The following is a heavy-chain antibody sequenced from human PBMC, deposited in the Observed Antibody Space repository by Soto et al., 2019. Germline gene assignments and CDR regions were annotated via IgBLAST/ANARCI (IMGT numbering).Heavy chain of an antibody. Sequence: SETLSLTCAVSGYSISSSNWWGWIRQPPGKGLEWIGYIYYSGSTYYNPSLKSRVTISVDRSKNQFSLKLSSVTAADTAVYYCAAGGGLPRYYWGQGTLVTVSS. CDR2: IYYSGST. CDR3: AAGGGLPRYY. J-gene: IGHJ4*02. V-gene: IGHV4-28*01. CDR1: GYSISSSNW. D-gene: IGHD5-12*01.